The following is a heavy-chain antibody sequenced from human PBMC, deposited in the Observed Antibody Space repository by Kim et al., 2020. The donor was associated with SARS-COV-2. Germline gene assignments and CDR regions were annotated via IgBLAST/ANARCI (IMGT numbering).Heavy chain of an antibody. CDR1: GFIFRNFG. D-gene: IGHD3-10*01. CDR3: ARPSSSHFDF. CDR2: ISNDGTTA. Sequence: GGSLRLSCAASGFIFRNFGMHWVRQAPGKGLEWVAFISNDGTTAIYADSVRGRFTISMDYSENKLYLQMDSLSAGDTAVYYCARPSSSHFDFWGQGTLVT. J-gene: IGHJ4*02. V-gene: IGHV3-33*05.